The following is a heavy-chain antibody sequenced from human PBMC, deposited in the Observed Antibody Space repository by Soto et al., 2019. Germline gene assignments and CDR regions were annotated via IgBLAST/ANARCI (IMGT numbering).Heavy chain of an antibody. CDR1: GFTFSSYC. V-gene: IGHV3-30*18. CDR3: AKDFYYDSSGYNLYYYYGMDV. Sequence: GGSLRLSCAASGFTFSSYCMHWVRQAPGKGLEWVAVISYDGSNKYYADSVKGRFTISRDNSKNTLYLQMNSLRAEDTAVYYCAKDFYYDSSGYNLYYYYGMDVWGQGTTVTVSS. CDR2: ISYDGSNK. J-gene: IGHJ6*02. D-gene: IGHD3-22*01.